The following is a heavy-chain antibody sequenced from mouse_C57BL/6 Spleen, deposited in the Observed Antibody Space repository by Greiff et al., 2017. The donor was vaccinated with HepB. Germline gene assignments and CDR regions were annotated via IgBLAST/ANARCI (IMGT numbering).Heavy chain of an antibody. Sequence: VQLQQSGAELVRPGASVKLSCKASGYTFTDYYINWVKQRPGQGLEWIARIYPGSGNTYYNEKFKGKATLTAEKSSSTAYMQLSSLTSEDSAVYFCARTGKYLDYWGQGTTLTVSS. CDR1: GYTFTDYY. V-gene: IGHV1-76*01. CDR2: IYPGSGNT. D-gene: IGHD4-1*01. J-gene: IGHJ2*01. CDR3: ARTGKYLDY.